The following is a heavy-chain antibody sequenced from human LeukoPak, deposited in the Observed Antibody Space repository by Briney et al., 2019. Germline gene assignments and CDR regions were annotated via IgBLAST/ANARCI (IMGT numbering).Heavy chain of an antibody. Sequence: VKPSETLSLTCTVSGGSIRGYYWSWIRQPPGKGLEWIGYIYSSGSTYYNPSLKSRVTISVDTSKNRFSLKLSTVTAADTAVYYCARRPTGDPKFDYWGQGTLVTVSS. V-gene: IGHV4-59*08. CDR1: GGSIRGYY. CDR2: IYSSGST. D-gene: IGHD7-27*01. J-gene: IGHJ4*02. CDR3: ARRPTGDPKFDY.